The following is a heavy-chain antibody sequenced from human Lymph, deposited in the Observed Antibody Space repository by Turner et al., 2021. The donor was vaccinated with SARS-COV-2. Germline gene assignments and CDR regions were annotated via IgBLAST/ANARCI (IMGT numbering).Heavy chain of an antibody. V-gene: IGHV3-30-3*01. D-gene: IGHD1-26*01. CDR3: ARGLSGNYYFFDY. Sequence: QVQLVESGGGVVQPGRSLRISCAASGFTFSSFAMHWVRQAPGKGLEWVALISYDGGNKYYADSVKGRFTISRDNSKNTLYLHMNSLRAEDTAVYYCARGLSGNYYFFDYWGQGTLVTVSS. J-gene: IGHJ4*02. CDR1: GFTFSSFA. CDR2: ISYDGGNK.